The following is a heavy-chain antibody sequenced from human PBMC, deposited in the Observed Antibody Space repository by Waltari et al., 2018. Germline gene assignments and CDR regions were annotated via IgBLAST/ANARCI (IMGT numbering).Heavy chain of an antibody. CDR2: IIPILGIA. Sequence: QVQLVQSGAEVKKPGSSVKVSCKASGGTFSSYAISWVRPAPGQGLEWMGGIIPILGIANYAQKFQGRVTITADESTSTAYMELSSLRSEDTAVYYCASFIAAAGTDRAFDIWGQGTMVTVSS. V-gene: IGHV1-69*04. J-gene: IGHJ3*02. CDR1: GGTFSSYA. CDR3: ASFIAAAGTDRAFDI. D-gene: IGHD6-13*01.